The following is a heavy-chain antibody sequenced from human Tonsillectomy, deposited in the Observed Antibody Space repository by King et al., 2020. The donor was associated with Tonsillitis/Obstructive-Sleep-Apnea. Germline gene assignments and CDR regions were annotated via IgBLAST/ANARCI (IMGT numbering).Heavy chain of an antibody. CDR2: ISAYSGNT. CDR1: GYTFTNYG. CDR3: ARDYCSTTSCYARYFDY. D-gene: IGHD2-2*01. Sequence: VQLVESGAEVKKPGASVKVSCKASGYTFTNYGISWVRQAPGQGLEWMGWISAYSGNTNYAQKLQGRVTMTTDTSTSTAYMELRSLRSDDTAVDYCARDYCSTTSCYARYFDYWGQGTLVTVSS. V-gene: IGHV1-18*01. J-gene: IGHJ4*02.